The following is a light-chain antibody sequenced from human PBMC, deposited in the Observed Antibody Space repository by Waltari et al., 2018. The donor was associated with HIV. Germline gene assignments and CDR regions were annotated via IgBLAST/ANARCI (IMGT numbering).Light chain of an antibody. CDR1: SSNIGANYA. Sequence: QSVLSLPPSLSGAPVQRVTISCTGSSSNIGANYAVPWYQHRPGTAPKQLIFYNHNRPSGVPDRFSGSKSGTSAYLVITGLQADDEADYYCLSYDSRLSGSVFEPGTRVTVL. J-gene: IGLJ1*01. V-gene: IGLV1-40*01. CDR3: LSYDSRLSGSV. CDR2: YNH.